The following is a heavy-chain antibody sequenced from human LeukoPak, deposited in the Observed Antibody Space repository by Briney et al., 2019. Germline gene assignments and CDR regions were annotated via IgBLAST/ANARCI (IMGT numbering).Heavy chain of an antibody. Sequence: SETLSLTCTVSGGSISSYYWSWIRQPPGKGLEWIGYIYYSGSTNYNPSLKSRVTISVDTSKNQFSLKLSSVTAAYTAVYYCARGMGVNDFWSGYLAGMDVWGQGTTVTVSS. CDR1: GGSISSYY. D-gene: IGHD3-3*01. J-gene: IGHJ6*02. CDR3: ARGMGVNDFWSGYLAGMDV. V-gene: IGHV4-59*01. CDR2: IYYSGST.